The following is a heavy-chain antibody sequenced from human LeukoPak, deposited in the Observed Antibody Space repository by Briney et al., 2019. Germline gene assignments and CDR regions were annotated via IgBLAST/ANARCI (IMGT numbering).Heavy chain of an antibody. CDR1: GGTFSSYA. Sequence: GASVKVSCKASGGTFSSYAISWVRQAPGQGLEWMGRIIPILGIANYAQKFQGRVTITADKSTSTAYMELSSLRSEDTAVYYCARSGGWNLNWFDPWGQGTLVTVSS. CDR3: ARSGGWNLNWFDP. V-gene: IGHV1-69*04. CDR2: IIPILGIA. D-gene: IGHD1-7*01. J-gene: IGHJ5*02.